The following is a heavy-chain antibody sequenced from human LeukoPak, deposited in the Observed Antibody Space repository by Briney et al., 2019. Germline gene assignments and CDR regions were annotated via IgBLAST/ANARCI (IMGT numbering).Heavy chain of an antibody. CDR2: MNPNTGNT. D-gene: IGHD1-26*01. CDR3: ARGVGATISYYHYYIDV. J-gene: IGHJ6*03. CDR1: GYTFTSYD. V-gene: IGHV1-8*03. Sequence: GASVKASCKASGYTFTSYDINWVRQASGQGLEWMGWMNPNTGNTGYAQKFQGRVTITRNTSIRTVYMELSSLRSEDTAVYYCARGVGATISYYHYYIDVWGKGTTVTVSS.